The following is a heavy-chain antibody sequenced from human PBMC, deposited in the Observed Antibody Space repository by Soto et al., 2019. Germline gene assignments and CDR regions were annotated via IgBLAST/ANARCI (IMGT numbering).Heavy chain of an antibody. D-gene: IGHD6-13*01. Sequence: GASVKVSCKASGGTFSSYAISWVRQAPGQGLEWMGGIIPIFGTANYAQKFQGRVTITADESTSTAYMELSSLRSEDRAVYYCAKGQQAYYGDSMDVWGQGTMVSVSS. CDR2: IIPIFGTA. J-gene: IGHJ6*02. CDR3: AKGQQAYYGDSMDV. CDR1: GGTFSSYA. V-gene: IGHV1-69*13.